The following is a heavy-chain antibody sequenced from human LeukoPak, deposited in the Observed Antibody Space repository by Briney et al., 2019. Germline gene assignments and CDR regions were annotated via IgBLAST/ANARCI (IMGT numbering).Heavy chain of an antibody. Sequence: GGSLRLSCAASGFTVSSNYMSWVRQAPGKGLEWVSVIYSGGSTYYADSVKGRFTISRDNSKNTLYLQMNSLRAEDTAVYYCARSLAVAGEDYWGQGTLVTASS. CDR2: IYSGGST. V-gene: IGHV3-66*02. J-gene: IGHJ4*02. D-gene: IGHD6-19*01. CDR3: ARSLAVAGEDY. CDR1: GFTVSSNY.